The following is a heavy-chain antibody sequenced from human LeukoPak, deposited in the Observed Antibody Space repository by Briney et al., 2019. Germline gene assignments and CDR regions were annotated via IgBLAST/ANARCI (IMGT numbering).Heavy chain of an antibody. V-gene: IGHV4-34*01. CDR2: INHSGSY. D-gene: IGHD4-17*01. Sequence: SETLSLTCAVPGGSFSGFYWTWTRHSPERGLEWIGEINHSGSYTNNPSLKSRVTISVATPRNQVFLEMTSVTAADTAVYYCARVRYDGDYKGGLYFIDLWGQGTLVTVSS. CDR1: GGSFSGFY. CDR3: ARVRYDGDYKGGLYFIDL. J-gene: IGHJ4*02.